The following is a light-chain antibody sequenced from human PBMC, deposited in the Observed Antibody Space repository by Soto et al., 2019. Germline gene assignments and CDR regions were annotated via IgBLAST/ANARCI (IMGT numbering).Light chain of an antibody. CDR3: QQLNSYPPVT. Sequence: DIQLTQSPSFLYASVGDRVTITCRASQGISSYLAWYQQKPGQAPKLLIYAASTLQSGVPSRFSGSGSGTDFTLTISSLQPEDFATYYCQQLNSYPPVTFGPGTKVDIK. CDR1: QGISSY. J-gene: IGKJ3*01. CDR2: AAS. V-gene: IGKV1-9*01.